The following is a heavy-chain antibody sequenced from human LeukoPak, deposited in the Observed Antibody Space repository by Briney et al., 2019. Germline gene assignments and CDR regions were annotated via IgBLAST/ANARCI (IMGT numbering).Heavy chain of an antibody. Sequence: PPETRCLTCAVSGASISSDNWWNWVRQPPGKGLEWIGEIHHSGITNYNPSLGSPVTISIDKSNNQFSLRLSSVTAADTAVYFCARDLISRVITPPGWGQGALVSV. V-gene: IGHV4-4*01. CDR1: GASISSDNW. CDR2: IHHSGIT. J-gene: IGHJ4*02. CDR3: ARDLISRVITPPG. D-gene: IGHD4-23*01.